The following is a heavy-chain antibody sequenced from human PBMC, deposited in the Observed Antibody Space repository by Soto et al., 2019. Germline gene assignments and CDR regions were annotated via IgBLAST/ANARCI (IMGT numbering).Heavy chain of an antibody. J-gene: IGHJ2*01. CDR3: AQSVEMSTTYWYFDL. D-gene: IGHD1-1*01. CDR2: IYWDDDT. CDR1: GFSLSTSGVG. Sequence: QITLKESGPTLVKPTQTLTLTCTFSGFSLSTSGVGVGWIRQPPGKALEWLALIYWDDDTRYSPSLKIRLTITKDTSKNQVVLTMTNMDPVDTATYYCAQSVEMSTTYWYFDLWGRGTLVTVSS. V-gene: IGHV2-5*02.